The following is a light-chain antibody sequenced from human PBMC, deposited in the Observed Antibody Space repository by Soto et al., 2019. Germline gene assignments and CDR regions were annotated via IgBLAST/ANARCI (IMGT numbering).Light chain of an antibody. J-gene: IGLJ2*01. CDR3: CSYAGSYTS. V-gene: IGLV2-11*01. CDR2: DVS. Sequence: QSALTQPRSVSGSPGQSVTISCTGTSSDVGGYNYVSGYQQHPGKAPKLMIYDVSKRPSGVPDRFSGSKSGNTASLTISGLQAEDEADYYCCSYAGSYTSFGGGTKRTVL. CDR1: SSDVGGYNY.